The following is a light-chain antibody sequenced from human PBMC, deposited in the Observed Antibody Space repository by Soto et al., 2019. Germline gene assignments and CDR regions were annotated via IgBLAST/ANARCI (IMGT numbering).Light chain of an antibody. Sequence: DIQMTQSPSTLSASVGDSVTITCRASQSVTASLAWYQQKPGEAPKLLIYDVSNLETGVPSRFSGSGSGTEFSLTIRSLQPDDFATYYCQQYYSYSPTFGQGTKVDIK. V-gene: IGKV1-5*01. CDR2: DVS. CDR3: QQYYSYSPT. J-gene: IGKJ1*01. CDR1: QSVTAS.